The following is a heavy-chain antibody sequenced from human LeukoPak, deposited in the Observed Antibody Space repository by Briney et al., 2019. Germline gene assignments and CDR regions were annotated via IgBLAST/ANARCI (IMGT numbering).Heavy chain of an antibody. CDR3: AREGSAGGYFDY. V-gene: IGHV3-21*01. CDR1: GFTFSSYS. D-gene: IGHD3-16*01. CDR2: ISSSSSYI. Sequence: PGGSLRLSCAASGFTFSSYSMNWVRQAPGKGLEWVSSISSSSSYIYYADSVKGRFTISRDNAKNSLYLQMNSLRAEDTAVYYCAREGSAGGYFDYWGQGTLVTVSS. J-gene: IGHJ4*02.